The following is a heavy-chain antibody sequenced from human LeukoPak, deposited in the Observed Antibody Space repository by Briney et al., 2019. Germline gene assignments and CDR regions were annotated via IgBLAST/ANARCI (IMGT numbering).Heavy chain of an antibody. J-gene: IGHJ4*02. CDR2: ISDYNGNV. CDR1: GYIFNNYG. D-gene: IGHD3-9*01. CDR3: ARGHRSDWLTTQGY. V-gene: IGHV1-18*01. Sequence: ASVKVSCKASGYIFNNYGITWVRQAPGQGPEWMGWISDYNGNVKYTQKLQDRGTMTTDTSTSTDYLELRRLRSDDTAVYYCARGHRSDWLTTQGYWGQGTLVTVSS.